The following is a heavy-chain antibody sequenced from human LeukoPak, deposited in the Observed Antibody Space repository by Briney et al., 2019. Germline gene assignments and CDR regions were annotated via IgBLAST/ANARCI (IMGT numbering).Heavy chain of an antibody. Sequence: SQTLSLTCTVSGGSISSGGYYWSWIRQHPGKGLEWIGYIYYSGSTYYNPSLKSRVTISVDTSKNQFSLKLSSVTAADTAVYYCARDRVGVAAHYYYYGMDVWGQGTTVTVSS. J-gene: IGHJ6*02. CDR3: ARDRVGVAAHYYYYGMDV. CDR1: GGSISSGGYY. CDR2: IYYSGST. D-gene: IGHD1-26*01. V-gene: IGHV4-31*03.